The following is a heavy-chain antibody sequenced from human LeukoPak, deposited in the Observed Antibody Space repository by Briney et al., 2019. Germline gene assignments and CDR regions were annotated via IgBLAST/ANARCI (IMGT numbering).Heavy chain of an antibody. J-gene: IGHJ4*02. V-gene: IGHV3-30*04. CDR2: ISYDGSNK. CDR3: ARGEYGSGSYHIDY. Sequence: GGSLRLSCAASGFTFSSYAMHWVRQAPGKGLEWVAVISYDGSNKHYADSVKGRFTISRDNAKNSLYLQMNSLRAEDTAVYYCARGEYGSGSYHIDYWGQGTLVTVSS. D-gene: IGHD3-10*01. CDR1: GFTFSSYA.